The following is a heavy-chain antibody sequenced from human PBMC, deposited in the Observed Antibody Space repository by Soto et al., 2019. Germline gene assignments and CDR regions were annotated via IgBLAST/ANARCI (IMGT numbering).Heavy chain of an antibody. J-gene: IGHJ6*02. CDR2: IIPRSAKS. Sequence: SVKVSCKASGYTFTSYGITWMRQAPGRGLERVGGIIPRSAKSNYAQKFEGRVTITADESTSTAYMELSSLRSDDTAVYYCAREGLVLVPTTVNSDYYYYAMDVWGQGTTVTVSS. D-gene: IGHD2-2*01. CDR1: GYTFTSYG. CDR3: AREGLVLVPTTVNSDYYYYAMDV. V-gene: IGHV1-69*13.